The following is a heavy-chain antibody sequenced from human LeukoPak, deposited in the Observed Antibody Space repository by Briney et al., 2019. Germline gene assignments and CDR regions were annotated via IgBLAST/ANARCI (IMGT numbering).Heavy chain of an antibody. CDR1: GFTFSSYA. Sequence: PGGSLRPSCAASGFTFSSYAMHWVRQAPGKGLEYVSAISSNGGSTYYANSVKGRFTISRDNSKNTLYLQMGSLRAEDMAVYYCATELTGDPAFDYWGQGTLVTVSS. D-gene: IGHD7-27*01. CDR3: ATELTGDPAFDY. CDR2: ISSNGGST. J-gene: IGHJ4*02. V-gene: IGHV3-64*01.